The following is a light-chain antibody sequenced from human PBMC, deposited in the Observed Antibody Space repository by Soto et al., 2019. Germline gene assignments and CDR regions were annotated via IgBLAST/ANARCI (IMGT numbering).Light chain of an antibody. Sequence: ETVLTQSPGTLSLSPGESATLSCRASQSVSNSYLAWYQQKPGQAPRLLIYGASSRATGIPDRFSGSGSGTDFTLTISRLEPEDFAVYYCQQYCRSPPSWTFGQGTKVEIK. CDR1: QSVSNSY. CDR3: QQYCRSPPSWT. V-gene: IGKV3-20*01. J-gene: IGKJ1*01. CDR2: GAS.